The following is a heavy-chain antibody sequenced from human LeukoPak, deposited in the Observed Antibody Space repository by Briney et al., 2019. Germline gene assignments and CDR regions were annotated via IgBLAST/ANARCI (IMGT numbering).Heavy chain of an antibody. CDR2: ISAYNGNT. CDR3: ARSRMVRGVTGSWFDY. J-gene: IGHJ4*02. V-gene: IGHV1-18*01. D-gene: IGHD3-10*01. CDR1: GYTFTSYG. Sequence: GASVKVSCEASGYTFTSYGISWVRQAPGQGLEWMGWISAYNGNTNYAQKLQGRVTMTTDTSTSTAYMELRSLRSDDTAVYYCARSRMVRGVTGSWFDYWGQGTLVTVSS.